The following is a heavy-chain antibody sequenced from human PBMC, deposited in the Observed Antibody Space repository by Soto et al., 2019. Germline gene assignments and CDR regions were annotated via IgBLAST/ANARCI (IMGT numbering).Heavy chain of an antibody. D-gene: IGHD6-13*01. CDR2: ISYDGSNK. Sequence: QVQLVESGGGVVQPGRSLRLSCAASGFTFSSYAMHWVRQAPGKGPEWVAVISYDGSNKYYADSVKGRFTISRDNSKNTLYLQMNSLRAEDTAVYYCARDPVNSSLGYYGMDVWGQGTTVTVSS. CDR1: GFTFSSYA. V-gene: IGHV3-30-3*01. J-gene: IGHJ6*02. CDR3: ARDPVNSSLGYYGMDV.